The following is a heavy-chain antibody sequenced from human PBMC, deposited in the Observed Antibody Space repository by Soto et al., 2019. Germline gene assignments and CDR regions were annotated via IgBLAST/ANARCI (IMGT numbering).Heavy chain of an antibody. CDR3: AREGNLGRWLQPLDF. CDR1: GGSISSYY. D-gene: IGHD5-12*01. CDR2: MYHSGST. V-gene: IGHV4-59*01. Sequence: PSETLSLTXTVSGGSISSYYWSWIRQPPGKGLEWIGYMYHSGSTYYNPSLKSRVTISIDRSKNQFSLRLISVTAADTAKYFCAREGNLGRWLQPLDFWGQGTLVTVSS. J-gene: IGHJ4*02.